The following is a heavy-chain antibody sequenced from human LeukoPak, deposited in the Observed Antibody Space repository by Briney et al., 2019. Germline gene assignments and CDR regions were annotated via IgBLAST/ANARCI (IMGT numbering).Heavy chain of an antibody. CDR1: GFTFSAYS. CDR2: ISSTSTYM. D-gene: IGHD2-15*01. Sequence: GGSLRLSCAASGFTFSAYSINWVRQAPGKGLEWVSSISSTSTYMYYADSVKGRFTISRDNAKNSLFLQMNSLRAEDTAVYYCARNTFCSSSSCQTALDYWGQGTLVTVSS. V-gene: IGHV3-21*01. CDR3: ARNTFCSSSSCQTALDY. J-gene: IGHJ4*02.